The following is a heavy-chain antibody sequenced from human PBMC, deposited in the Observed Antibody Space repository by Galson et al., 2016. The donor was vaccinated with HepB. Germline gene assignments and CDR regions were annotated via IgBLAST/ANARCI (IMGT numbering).Heavy chain of an antibody. V-gene: IGHV3-30*18. J-gene: IGHJ3*02. CDR3: AKENWNHEGAFDI. Sequence: SLRLSCAASGFSFGSYGMHWVRQAPGKGLEWVAVISYDGSNKNYVESVKGRFTISRDKSNNMMYLQMNSLRVEDTAVYFCAKENWNHEGAFDIWGQGTMVTVSS. CDR1: GFSFGSYG. CDR2: ISYDGSNK. D-gene: IGHD1-1*01.